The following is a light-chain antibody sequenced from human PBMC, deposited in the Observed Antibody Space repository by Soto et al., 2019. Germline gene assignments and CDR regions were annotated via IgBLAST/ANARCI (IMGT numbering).Light chain of an antibody. CDR3: QQFGSSPRT. V-gene: IGKV3-20*01. J-gene: IGKJ1*01. CDR2: GAS. CDR1: QSVSSTY. Sequence: VLTQSPSTLSLSPGDRATLSCCASQSVSSTYLAWYQQKPGQASRLLIYGASSRATGIPDRFSGSGSGTDFTLTISRLEPEDFAVYYCQQFGSSPRTFGQGTKVDIK.